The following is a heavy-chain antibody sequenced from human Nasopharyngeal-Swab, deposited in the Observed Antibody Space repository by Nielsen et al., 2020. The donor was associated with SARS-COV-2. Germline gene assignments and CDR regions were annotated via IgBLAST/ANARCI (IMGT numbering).Heavy chain of an antibody. CDR2: ISGSGNSP. V-gene: IGHV3-23*01. D-gene: IGHD6-13*01. CDR1: GFTFSSYA. J-gene: IGHJ6*02. CDR3: AKDVSGSTWADYYYGMDV. Sequence: GGSLRLSCAASGFTFSSYAMSWVRQAPGKGLEWVSAISGSGNSPYYADSVKGRFTISRDNSKNTLYLQMNSLRAEDTALYYCAKDVSGSTWADYYYGMDVWGQGTTVTVSS.